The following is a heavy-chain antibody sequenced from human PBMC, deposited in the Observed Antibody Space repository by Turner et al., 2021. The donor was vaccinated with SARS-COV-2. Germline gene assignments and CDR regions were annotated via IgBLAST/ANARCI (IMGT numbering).Heavy chain of an antibody. D-gene: IGHD6-19*01. V-gene: IGHV1-24*01. Sequence: QVQLVQSGAEVKKPGASVKVSCKVSGYTLTELSMHWVRQAPGKGLEWMGGVDPEDGETSYAQKFKGRVTMTEDTSTDTAYMELSSLRSEDTAVYYCATGVAVTGTPSEYYYYYGMDVWGQGTTVTVSS. CDR2: VDPEDGET. J-gene: IGHJ6*02. CDR3: ATGVAVTGTPSEYYYYYGMDV. CDR1: GYTLTELS.